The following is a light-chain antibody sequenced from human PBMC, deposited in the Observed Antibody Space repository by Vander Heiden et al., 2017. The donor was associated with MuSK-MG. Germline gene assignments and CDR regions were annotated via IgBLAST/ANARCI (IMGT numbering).Light chain of an antibody. J-gene: IGLJ2*01. CDR1: TGAVTNGFY. Sequence: VVTQEPSLTVSPRDTVTLTCASGTGAVTNGFYPNWLQQKPGQAPRSVIYNTDNKYSWTPAWVSGSLRGGKVALTLVGVQPEDEAEYYGLLYYGGAPVFGGGTKLTVL. CDR2: NTD. CDR3: LLYYGGAPV. V-gene: IGLV7-43*01.